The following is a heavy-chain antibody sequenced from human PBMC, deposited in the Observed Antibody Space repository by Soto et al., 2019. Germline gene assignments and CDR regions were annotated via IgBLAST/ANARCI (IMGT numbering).Heavy chain of an antibody. CDR3: AKDRRRGGYSYGYCSDY. Sequence: GGSLRLSCAASGFTFCSYAMSWDRQAPGKGLGWVSAISGSCGSTYYADSVKGRFTISRDNSKNTLYLQMNSLRAEDTAVYYCAKDRRRGGYSYGYCSDYWGQGTLVTVSS. D-gene: IGHD5-18*01. CDR1: GFTFCSYA. V-gene: IGHV3-23*01. CDR2: ISGSCGST. J-gene: IGHJ4*02.